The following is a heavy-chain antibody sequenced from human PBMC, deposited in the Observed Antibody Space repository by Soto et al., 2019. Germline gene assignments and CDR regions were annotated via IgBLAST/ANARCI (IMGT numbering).Heavy chain of an antibody. J-gene: IGHJ4*02. CDR1: GFTFSSHV. V-gene: IGHV3-23*01. Sequence: EVQLLESGGGLVQPGGSLRLSCAASGFTFSSHVMNWVRQTPGKGLEWVSSISVNGDSTSFADSVKGRFSISRDNSKNTLYLQMNNLRAEDTGIYHCAKDRSGWYYFDYWGQGTLVTVTS. CDR3: AKDRSGWYYFDY. D-gene: IGHD6-19*01. CDR2: ISVNGDST.